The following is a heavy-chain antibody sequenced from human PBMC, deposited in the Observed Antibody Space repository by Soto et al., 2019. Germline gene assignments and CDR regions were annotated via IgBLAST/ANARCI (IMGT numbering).Heavy chain of an antibody. J-gene: IGHJ4*02. CDR3: ARPVSSGWYRFDY. CDR1: GGTFSSYA. Sequence: GASVKVFCKASGGTFSSYAISWVRQAPGQGLEWMGGIIPIFGTANYAQKFQGRVTITADESTSTAYMELSSLRSEDTAVYYCARPVSSGWYRFDYWGQGTLVTVSS. CDR2: IIPIFGTA. V-gene: IGHV1-69*13. D-gene: IGHD6-19*01.